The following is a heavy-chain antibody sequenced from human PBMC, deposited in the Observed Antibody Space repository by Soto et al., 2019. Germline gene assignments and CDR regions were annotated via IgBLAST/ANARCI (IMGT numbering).Heavy chain of an antibody. CDR1: GYIFTSYD. CDR2: MNPNSGNT. V-gene: IGHV1-8*01. D-gene: IGHD6-6*01. Sequence: QVQLVQSGAEVKKPGASVKVSCKASGYIFTSYDINWVRQATGQGREWMGLMNPNSGNTGYAQKFQGRVTMTRSTSISTAYLELSSLRSEDTALYYCARGLVSYRSSSYGASDAFDIWGQGTMVTVSS. J-gene: IGHJ3*02. CDR3: ARGLVSYRSSSYGASDAFDI.